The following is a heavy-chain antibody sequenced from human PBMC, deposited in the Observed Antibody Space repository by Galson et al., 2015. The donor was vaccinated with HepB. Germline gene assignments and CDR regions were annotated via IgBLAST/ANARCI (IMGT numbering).Heavy chain of an antibody. V-gene: IGHV3-11*03. CDR2: ITVTGRDT. CDR1: GFTFGQYY. Sequence: SLRLSCAASGFTFGQYYMSWIRQSPEKGLEWLSYITVTGRDTGYADAVKGRFTISRDNSKNTLYLQMNSLRAEDTAVYYCVKFRGSGSYKSYWFDCWGQGTLATVSS. J-gene: IGHJ5*01. D-gene: IGHD1-26*01. CDR3: VKFRGSGSYKSYWFDC.